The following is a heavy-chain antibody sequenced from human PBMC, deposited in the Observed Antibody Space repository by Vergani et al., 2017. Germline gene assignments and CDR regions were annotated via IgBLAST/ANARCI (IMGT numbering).Heavy chain of an antibody. V-gene: IGHV3-30-3*01. J-gene: IGHJ6*03. CDR1: GFTFSSYA. CDR3: ARAGITIFGVAPTRYYYYMDV. CDR2: ISYDGSNK. D-gene: IGHD3-3*01. Sequence: VQLVESGGGLVQPGRSLRLSCAASGFTFSSYAMHWVRQAPGKGLEGVAVISYDGSNKYYADSVKGRFTISRDNANNSLYLQMNSLRAEDTALYYCARAGITIFGVAPTRYYYYMDVWGKGTTVTVSS.